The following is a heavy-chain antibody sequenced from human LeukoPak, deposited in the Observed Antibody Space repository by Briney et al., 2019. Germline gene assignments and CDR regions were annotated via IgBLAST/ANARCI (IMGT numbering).Heavy chain of an antibody. CDR2: IYYSGST. CDR1: GGSISSYY. D-gene: IGHD2-8*01. CDR3: ARVMVYGGYYYYGMDV. J-gene: IGHJ6*02. V-gene: IGHV4-59*01. Sequence: SETLSLTCTVSGGSISSYYWSWLRQPPGKGLEWIGYIYYSGSTNYNPSLKSRVTISVDTSKNQFSLKLSPVTAADTAVYYCARVMVYGGYYYYGMDVWGQGTTVTVSS.